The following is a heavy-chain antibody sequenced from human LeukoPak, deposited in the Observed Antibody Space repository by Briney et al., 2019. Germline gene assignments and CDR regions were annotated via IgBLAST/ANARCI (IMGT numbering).Heavy chain of an antibody. CDR1: GYTFTDDY. D-gene: IGHD3-22*01. Sequence: ASVKVSCKASGYTFTDDYMHWVRQAPGPGLEWMGWINPYSGDTNSAQKFQGRVTMTRDTSISTAYMELSRLRSDDTAVYYCARASYESSLRIEDFWGRGSLVTVSS. CDR3: ARASYESSLRIEDF. CDR2: INPYSGDT. J-gene: IGHJ4*02. V-gene: IGHV1-2*02.